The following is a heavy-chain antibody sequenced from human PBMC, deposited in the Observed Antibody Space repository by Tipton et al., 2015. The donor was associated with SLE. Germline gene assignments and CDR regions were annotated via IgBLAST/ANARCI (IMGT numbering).Heavy chain of an antibody. V-gene: IGHV3-30*02. CDR2: IRYDGSYK. CDR1: GFTFSSYG. CDR3: AREHGELLRWFDP. J-gene: IGHJ5*02. D-gene: IGHD1-26*01. Sequence: QLVQSGGGVVQPGGSLRVSCAASGFTFSSYGMHWVRQAPGKGLEWVAFIRYDGSYKYYADSVKGRFTISRDNAKNSLYLQMNSLRAEDTAVYYCAREHGELLRWFDPWGQGTLVTVSS.